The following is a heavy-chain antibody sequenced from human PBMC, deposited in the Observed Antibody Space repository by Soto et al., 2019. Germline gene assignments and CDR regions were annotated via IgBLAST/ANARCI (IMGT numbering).Heavy chain of an antibody. CDR1: GYTFSSYD. V-gene: IGHV1-8*01. Sequence: QVQLVQSGAEVKKPGASVKVSCKAFGYTFSSYDINWVRQATGQGLEWMGWLNPNSGDTGYAQKFQGRVTMTRNTSIHTAYIELSSLTSDDTAVYYCATSGGGWYLYWGQGTLVTVSS. D-gene: IGHD6-19*01. CDR3: ATSGGGWYLY. J-gene: IGHJ4*02. CDR2: LNPNSGDT.